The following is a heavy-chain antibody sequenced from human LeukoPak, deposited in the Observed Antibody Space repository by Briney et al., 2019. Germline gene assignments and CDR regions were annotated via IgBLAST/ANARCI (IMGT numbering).Heavy chain of an antibody. V-gene: IGHV3-21*01. CDR1: GFTFSDYS. J-gene: IGHJ1*01. Sequence: GGSLRLSCAAPGFTFSDYSMNWVRQAPGKGLEWVASISRTSRHVYYAGSVKGRFTISRDNAKNSLYLQMNSLRAEDMAVYFCVRDLMSMGATTAYLHHWGQGTLVTVSS. D-gene: IGHD1-26*01. CDR2: ISRTSRHV. CDR3: VRDLMSMGATTAYLHH.